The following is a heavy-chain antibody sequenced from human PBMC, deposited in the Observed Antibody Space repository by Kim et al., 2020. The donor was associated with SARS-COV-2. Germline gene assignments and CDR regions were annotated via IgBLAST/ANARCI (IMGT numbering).Heavy chain of an antibody. D-gene: IGHD1-26*01. CDR2: ISYDGSNK. Sequence: GGSLRLSCAASGFTFSSYGMHWVRQAPGKGLEWVAVISYDGSNKYYADSVKGRFTISRDNSKNTLYLQMNSLRAEDTAVYYCANGQSGSWAFDYWDQGSLVTVSS. J-gene: IGHJ4*02. CDR3: ANGQSGSWAFDY. CDR1: GFTFSSYG. V-gene: IGHV3-30*18.